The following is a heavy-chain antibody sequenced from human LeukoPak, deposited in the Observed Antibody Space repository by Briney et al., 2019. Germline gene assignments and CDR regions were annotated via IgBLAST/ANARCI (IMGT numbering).Heavy chain of an antibody. CDR1: GYTFTGYY. CDR3: ARDYYYDSSGYWNFDY. V-gene: IGHV1-2*02. CDR2: INPNSGGT. Sequence: ASVKVSCKASGYTFTGYYMHWVRQAPGQGLEWVGWINPNSGGTNYAQKFQGRVTMTRDTSISTAYMELSRLRSDDTAVYYCARDYYYDSSGYWNFDYWGQGTLVTVSS. J-gene: IGHJ4*02. D-gene: IGHD3-22*01.